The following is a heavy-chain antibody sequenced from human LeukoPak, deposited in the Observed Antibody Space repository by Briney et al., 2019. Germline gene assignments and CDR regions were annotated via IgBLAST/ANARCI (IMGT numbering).Heavy chain of an antibody. V-gene: IGHV3-74*01. D-gene: IGHD5-18*01. CDR1: GFTLSRYW. CDR3: AREGLGYSYTN. CDR2: IHSDGSST. J-gene: IGHJ1*01. Sequence: GSLRLSCSASGFTLSRYWMHWVRPASGKGLVWVSRIHSDGSSTYYADSVKGRFSISRDNARNTVYLQMNGLRAEDSAIYYCAREGLGYSYTNWGQGTLVSVSS.